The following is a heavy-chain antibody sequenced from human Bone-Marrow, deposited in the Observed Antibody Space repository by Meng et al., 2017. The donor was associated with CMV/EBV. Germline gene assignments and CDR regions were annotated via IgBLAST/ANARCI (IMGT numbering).Heavy chain of an antibody. V-gene: IGHV1-2*02. CDR2: INPNSGGT. CDR3: ARERAICGGDCYWFDS. J-gene: IGHJ5*01. D-gene: IGHD2-21*02. Sequence: ASVKVSCKASGYTFTGYYIHWVRQAPGQGLEWMGWINPNSGGTHYAQKFQGRVTMTRDTSMSTVYMELSRLRSDDTAVYYCARERAICGGDCYWFDSWGQGTLVTVSS. CDR1: GYTFTGYY.